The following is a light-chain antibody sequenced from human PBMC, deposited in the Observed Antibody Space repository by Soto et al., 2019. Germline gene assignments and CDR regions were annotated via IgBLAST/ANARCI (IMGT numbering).Light chain of an antibody. CDR2: DVS. J-gene: IGLJ2*01. Sequence: QSVLTQPASVSGSPGQSITISCTGTSSDVGGYNYVSWYQQHPGKAPKLMIYDVSNRPSVVSNRFSGSKSGNTASLTISGLQAEDEADYYCSSYTTSGSLVFGGGTKLTVL. CDR3: SSYTTSGSLV. V-gene: IGLV2-14*01. CDR1: SSDVGGYNY.